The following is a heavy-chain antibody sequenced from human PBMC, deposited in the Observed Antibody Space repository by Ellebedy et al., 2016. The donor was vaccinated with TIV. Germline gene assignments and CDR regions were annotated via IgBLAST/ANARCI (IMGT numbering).Heavy chain of an antibody. CDR2: ISYDGLKK. J-gene: IGHJ4*02. V-gene: IGHV3-30*18. CDR3: AKDSVGFWSGYPMYYCDD. CDR1: GFTFSSYG. D-gene: IGHD3-3*01. Sequence: GESLKISCAGSGFTFSSYGMHWVRQAPGKGLEWVAVISYDGLKKYYLESVKGRFTNSRYNSRNTLYLQIDSLRAEDTAVYYCAKDSVGFWSGYPMYYCDDWGQGTLVTVSS.